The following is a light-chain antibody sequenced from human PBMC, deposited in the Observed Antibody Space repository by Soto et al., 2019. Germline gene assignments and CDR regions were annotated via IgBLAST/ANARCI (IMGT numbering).Light chain of an antibody. CDR3: QQYNTFSRT. J-gene: IGKJ1*01. CDR1: QNLGQW. CDR2: DGS. V-gene: IGKV1-5*01. Sequence: IQVTQSPSTLSASVGDRVTITCRASQNLGQWLAWYQQKPGKAPRLLIYDGSNLESGVPSRFSGSGSGSEFTLTITGLQPDDSATYCCQQYNTFSRTFGQGTKVEIK.